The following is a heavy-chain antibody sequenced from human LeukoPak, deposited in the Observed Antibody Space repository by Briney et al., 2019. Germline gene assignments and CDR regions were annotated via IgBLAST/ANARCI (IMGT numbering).Heavy chain of an antibody. Sequence: PGGSLRLSCAVSGFTFSSYGMSWVRQTPGKGLEWVANIKQDGSEEYYVDSVKGRFTISRDNAKNSLYFQMNSLRPEDTAVYYCARDPLDHWGQGALVTVSS. V-gene: IGHV3-7*05. CDR3: ARDPLDH. CDR1: GFTFSSYG. J-gene: IGHJ5*02. CDR2: IKQDGSEE.